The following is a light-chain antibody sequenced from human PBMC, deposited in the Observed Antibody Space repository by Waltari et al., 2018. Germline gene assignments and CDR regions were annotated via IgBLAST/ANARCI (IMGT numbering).Light chain of an antibody. CDR2: DVN. V-gene: IGLV2-8*01. Sequence: QSALTQPPSASGSPGPSVTISCTGTSGDVGGYHYVPWYQQYPGKAPKLLIYDVNERPSGVPARFSGSKSDNTASLTVSGLQDEDEADYYCSSYAGSSNFVVFGGGTKVTVL. CDR1: SGDVGGYHY. CDR3: SSYAGSSNFVV. J-gene: IGLJ2*01.